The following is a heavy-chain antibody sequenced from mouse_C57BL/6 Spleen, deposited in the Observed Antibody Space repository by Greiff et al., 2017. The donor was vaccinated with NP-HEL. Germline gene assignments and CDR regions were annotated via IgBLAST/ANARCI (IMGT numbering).Heavy chain of an antibody. CDR1: GYTFTDYY. D-gene: IGHD2-3*01. V-gene: IGHV1-26*01. J-gene: IGHJ4*01. CDR2: INPNNGGT. Sequence: EVQLQQSGPELVKPGASVKISCKASGYTFTDYYMNWVKQSHGKSLEWIGDINPNNGGTSYNQKFKGKATLTVDKSSSTAYMELSSLTSEDSAVYYCACLGGDGYYRYAMDYWGQGTSVTVSS. CDR3: ACLGGDGYYRYAMDY.